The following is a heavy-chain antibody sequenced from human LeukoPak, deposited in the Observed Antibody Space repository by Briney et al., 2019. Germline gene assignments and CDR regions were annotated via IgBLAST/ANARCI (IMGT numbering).Heavy chain of an antibody. CDR3: ARIYCGGDCRGYYYHYYMDV. CDR2: IYYSGST. D-gene: IGHD2-21*02. CDR1: GGSISSSSYY. J-gene: IGHJ6*03. V-gene: IGHV4-39*01. Sequence: SETLSLTCTVSGGSISSSSYYWGWIRQPPGKGLEWIGSIYYSGSTYYNPSLKSRVTISVDTSKNQFSLKLSSVTAADTAVYYCARIYCGGDCRGYYYHYYMDVWGKGTTVTISS.